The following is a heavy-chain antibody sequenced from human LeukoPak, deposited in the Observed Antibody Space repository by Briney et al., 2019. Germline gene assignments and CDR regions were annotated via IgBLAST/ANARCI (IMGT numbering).Heavy chain of an antibody. CDR3: ARATVGAIPDS. Sequence: SETLSLTCTASGGSISSYYWSWIRQPPGKGLEWIGYIYYSGSTNYNPSLKSRVTISVDTSKNQFSLKLSSVTAADTAVYYCARATVGAIPDSWGQGILVTVSS. D-gene: IGHD1-26*01. CDR2: IYYSGST. J-gene: IGHJ4*02. V-gene: IGHV4-59*01. CDR1: GGSISSYY.